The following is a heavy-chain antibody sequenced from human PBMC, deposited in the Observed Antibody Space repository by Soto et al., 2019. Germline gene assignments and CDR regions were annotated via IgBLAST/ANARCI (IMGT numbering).Heavy chain of an antibody. D-gene: IGHD3-22*01. V-gene: IGHV3-21*01. CDR2: ISSSSSYI. Sequence: GGSLRLSCAASGFTFSSYSMNWVRQAPGKGLEWVSSISSSSSYIYYAYSVKGRFTISRDNAKNSLYLEKNSLRAEGTAVYYCARGPVGGNYYHDSSGYYHYFDYWGQGTLVTVSS. CDR1: GFTFSSYS. CDR3: ARGPVGGNYYHDSSGYYHYFDY. J-gene: IGHJ4*02.